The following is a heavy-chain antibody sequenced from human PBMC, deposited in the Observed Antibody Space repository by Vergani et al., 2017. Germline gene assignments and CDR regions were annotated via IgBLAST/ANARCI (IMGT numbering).Heavy chain of an antibody. Sequence: QLQLQESGPGLVKPSETLSLTCTVSGGSISSSSYYWGWIRQPPGKGLEWIGSIYYSGSTYYNPSLKSRVTISVDTSTNQFSLKLRSVTAADTAVYYCARQISRYYFDYWGQGTLVTVSS. CDR2: IYYSGST. CDR1: GGSISSSSYY. J-gene: IGHJ4*02. V-gene: IGHV4-39*07. CDR3: ARQISRYYFDY.